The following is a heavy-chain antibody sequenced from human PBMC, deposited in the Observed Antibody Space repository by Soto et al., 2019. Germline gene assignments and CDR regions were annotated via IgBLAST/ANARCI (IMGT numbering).Heavy chain of an antibody. CDR2: ISGSGGST. Sequence: LSXGASEFTVSSYAMSWVRQAPGKGLEWVSAISGSGGSTYYADSVKGRFTISRDNSKNTLYLQMNSLRAEDTAVYYCAKGYPIFDYWGQGTLVTVSS. D-gene: IGHD1-1*01. CDR1: EFTVSSYA. J-gene: IGHJ4*02. V-gene: IGHV3-23*01. CDR3: AKGYPIFDY.